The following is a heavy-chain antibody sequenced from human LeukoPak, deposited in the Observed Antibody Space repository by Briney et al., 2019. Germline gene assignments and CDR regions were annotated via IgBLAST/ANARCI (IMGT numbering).Heavy chain of an antibody. CDR2: IIPILGIA. CDR3: ARPALAAAVQVAEYFRH. CDR1: GGTFSSYA. J-gene: IGHJ1*01. Sequence: GASVKVSCKASGGTFSSYAISWVRQAPGQGLEWMGRIIPILGIANYAQKFQGRVTITADKSTSTAYMELSSLRSDDTAVYYCARPALAAAVQVAEYFRHWGQGTLVTVSS. V-gene: IGHV1-69*04. D-gene: IGHD2-2*01.